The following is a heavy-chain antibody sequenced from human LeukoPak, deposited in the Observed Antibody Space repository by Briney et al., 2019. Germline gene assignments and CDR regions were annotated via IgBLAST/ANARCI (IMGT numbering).Heavy chain of an antibody. J-gene: IGHJ4*02. D-gene: IGHD6-19*01. CDR3: ARDRAEEYSSGWTDFDY. Sequence: GESLRLSCAASGFTFSSYSMNWVRQAPGKGQEWVSSISSSSSYIYYADSVKGRFTISRDNAKNSLYLQMNSLRAEDTAVYYCARDRAEEYSSGWTDFDYWGQGTLVTVSS. V-gene: IGHV3-21*01. CDR2: ISSSSSYI. CDR1: GFTFSSYS.